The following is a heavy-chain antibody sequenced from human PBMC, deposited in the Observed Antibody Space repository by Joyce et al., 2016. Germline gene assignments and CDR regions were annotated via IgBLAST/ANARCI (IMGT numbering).Heavy chain of an antibody. J-gene: IGHJ4*02. CDR2: IYWDDDK. V-gene: IGHV2-5*02. CDR3: ARQYFYGSGASNYFDY. Sequence: QITLKESGPTLVKPTQTLTLTCTFSGFSLNTYAVGVGWIRQPPGKALEWLALIYWDDDKRYSPSLQTMLTITKDTSKNQVVLTMTNMDHVDTATYYCARQYFYGSGASNYFDYWGQGTLVLVSS. CDR1: GFSLNTYAVG. D-gene: IGHD3-10*01.